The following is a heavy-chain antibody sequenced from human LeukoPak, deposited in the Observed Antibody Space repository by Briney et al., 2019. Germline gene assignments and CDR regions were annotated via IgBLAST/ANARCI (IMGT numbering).Heavy chain of an antibody. CDR2: IYHSGST. V-gene: IGHV4-4*02. Sequence: SGTLSLTCAVSGGSISSSNWWSWVRQPPGKGLEWIGEIYHSGSTIYNPSLKSRVTISVDKSKNQFSLKLSSVTAADTAVYYCARELGHSSGYLNAFDIWGQGTMVTVTS. CDR1: GGSISSSNW. CDR3: ARELGHSSGYLNAFDI. J-gene: IGHJ3*02. D-gene: IGHD3-22*01.